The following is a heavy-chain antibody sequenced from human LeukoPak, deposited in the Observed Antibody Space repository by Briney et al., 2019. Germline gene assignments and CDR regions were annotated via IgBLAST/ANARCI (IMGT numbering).Heavy chain of an antibody. CDR3: ARSAQRGYSGYDLDY. CDR2: IYYSGST. J-gene: IGHJ4*02. Sequence: SETLSLTCAVYGGSFSGYYWSWIRQPPGKGLEWIGYIYYSGSTNYNPSLKSRVTISVDTSKNQFSLKLSSVTAADTAVYFCARSAQRGYSGYDLDYWGQGTLVTVSS. CDR1: GGSFSGYY. V-gene: IGHV4-59*01. D-gene: IGHD5-12*01.